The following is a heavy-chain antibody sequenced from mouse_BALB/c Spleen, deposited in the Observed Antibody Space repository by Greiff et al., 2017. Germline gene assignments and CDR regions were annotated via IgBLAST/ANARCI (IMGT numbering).Heavy chain of an antibody. J-gene: IGHJ1*01. CDR2: IDPSDSYT. CDR1: GYTFTSYW. CDR3: ARRTTVGRYFDV. V-gene: IGHV1-69*02. D-gene: IGHD1-1*01. Sequence: QVQLQQPGAELVKPGASVKLSCKASGYTFTSYWMHWVKQRPGQGLEWIGEIDPSDSYTNYNQKFKGKATLTADKSSSTAYMQLSSLTSENSAVYFCARRTTVGRYFDVWGAGTTVTVSS.